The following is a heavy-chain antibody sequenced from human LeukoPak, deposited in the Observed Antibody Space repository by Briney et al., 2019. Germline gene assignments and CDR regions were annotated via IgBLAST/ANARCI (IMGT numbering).Heavy chain of an antibody. CDR3: AKDGPYTTSSWYGGFDY. Sequence: GGSLRLSCAASGFTFSSYAMSWVRQAPGKGLEWVSAISGRGGTTYYADSVKGRFTISRDNSKNTLYLQMNSLRAEDTAVYYCAKDGPYTTSSWYGGFDYWGQGTLVTVSS. D-gene: IGHD6-13*01. CDR1: GFTFSSYA. J-gene: IGHJ4*02. CDR2: ISGRGGTT. V-gene: IGHV3-23*01.